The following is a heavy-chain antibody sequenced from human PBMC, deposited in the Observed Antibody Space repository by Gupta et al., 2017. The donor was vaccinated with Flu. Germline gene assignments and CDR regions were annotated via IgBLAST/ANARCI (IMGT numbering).Heavy chain of an antibody. CDR1: GSTFHGYA. V-gene: IGHV3-23*01. Sequence: EVQLLESGGGLVQPGGSLGLSCAASGSTFHGYAMTWVRQAPGKGLEWVSSSAGTGGTYYAVSVRGRFTISRDNSKSTLYLQMNNLRPEDTAVYYCAKGGIGQPGALDYWGQGTLVTVSS. CDR2: SAGTGGT. J-gene: IGHJ4*02. CDR3: AKGGIGQPGALDY. D-gene: IGHD6-13*01.